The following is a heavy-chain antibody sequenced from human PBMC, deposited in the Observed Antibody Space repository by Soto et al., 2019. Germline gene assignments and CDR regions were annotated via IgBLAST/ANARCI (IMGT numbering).Heavy chain of an antibody. CDR3: ARVSGGNSNDDWFDP. V-gene: IGHV1-69*01. Sequence: QVQLVQSGAEVKKPGSSVKVSCKASGGTFSSYAISWVRQAPGQGLEWMGGIIPIFGTATYAQKFQGRVTITADESTSTADRELSSLRSEDTAVYYCARVSGGNSNDDWFDPWGQGTLVTVSS. CDR1: GGTFSSYA. CDR2: IIPIFGTA. D-gene: IGHD2-21*02. J-gene: IGHJ5*02.